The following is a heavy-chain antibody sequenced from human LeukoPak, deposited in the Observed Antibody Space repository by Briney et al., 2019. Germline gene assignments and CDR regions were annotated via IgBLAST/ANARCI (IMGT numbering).Heavy chain of an antibody. D-gene: IGHD6-19*01. CDR2: IYYSGST. Sequence: SETLSLTCTVSGGSISSSSYYWGWIRQPPGKGLEWIGYIYYSGSTNYNPSLKSRVTISVDTSKNQFSLKLSSVTAADTAVYYCARFSSSFDYWGQGTLVTVSS. CDR3: ARFSSSFDY. V-gene: IGHV4-61*05. J-gene: IGHJ4*02. CDR1: GGSISSSSYY.